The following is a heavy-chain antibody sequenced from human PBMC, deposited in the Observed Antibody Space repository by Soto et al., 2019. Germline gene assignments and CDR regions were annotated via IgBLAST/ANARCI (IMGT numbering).Heavy chain of an antibody. CDR2: ISTSGDST. D-gene: IGHD3-10*01. Sequence: VQLLESGGGLVQPGGSLRLSCVASGFIFSSHAMAWVRQAPGKGLEWVSAISTSGDSTYYADSVKGRFTISRDNSKNTLYLQMNSLRAEDTAVYYCAKDGRMVRDWGQGTLVTVSS. CDR3: AKDGRMVRD. V-gene: IGHV3-23*01. J-gene: IGHJ4*02. CDR1: GFIFSSHA.